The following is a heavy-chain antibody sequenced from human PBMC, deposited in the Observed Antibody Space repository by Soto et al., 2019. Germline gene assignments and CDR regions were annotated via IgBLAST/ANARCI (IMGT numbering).Heavy chain of an antibody. CDR1: GGSISSYY. V-gene: IGHV4-59*08. CDR2: IYYSGNT. D-gene: IGHD6-13*01. J-gene: IGHJ4*02. CDR3: ARRAAAGTFYFDY. Sequence: SETLSLTCTVSGGSISSYYWSWIRQPPGKGLEWIGCIYYSGNTNYNPSLKSRVTISVDTSKNQFSLKLNSVTAADTAVYYCARRAAAGTFYFDYWGQGTLVTVSS.